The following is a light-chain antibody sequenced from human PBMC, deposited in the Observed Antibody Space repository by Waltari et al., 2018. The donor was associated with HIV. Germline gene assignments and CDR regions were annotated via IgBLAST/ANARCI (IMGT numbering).Light chain of an antibody. CDR2: GKN. CDR3: NSRDSSGNSYV. Sequence: VALGQTVRITCQGDSLRSYYASWYQQKPGQAPVLVIYGKNNRPSGIPDRFSGSSSGNTASLTITGAQAEDEADYYCNSRDSSGNSYVFGTGTKVTVL. V-gene: IGLV3-19*01. CDR1: SLRSYY. J-gene: IGLJ1*01.